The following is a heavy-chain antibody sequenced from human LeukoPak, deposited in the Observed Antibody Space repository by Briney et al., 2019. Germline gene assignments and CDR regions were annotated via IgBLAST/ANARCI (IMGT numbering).Heavy chain of an antibody. J-gene: IGHJ4*02. CDR2: FDPEDGET. V-gene: IGHV1-24*01. CDR1: GYTLTELS. Sequence: ASVKVSCKVSGYTLTELSMHWVRQAPGKGLEWMGGFDPEDGETIYAQKFQGRVTVTEDTSTDTAYMELSSLRSEDTAVYYCARDSDPNKFDYWGQGTLVTVSS. D-gene: IGHD1/OR15-1a*01. CDR3: ARDSDPNKFDY.